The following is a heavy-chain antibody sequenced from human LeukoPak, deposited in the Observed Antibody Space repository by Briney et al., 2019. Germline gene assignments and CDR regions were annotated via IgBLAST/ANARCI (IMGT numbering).Heavy chain of an antibody. J-gene: IGHJ4*02. D-gene: IGHD1-26*01. CDR1: GGTFSSYA. CDR2: IIPIFGTA. CDR3: ARDSSVVGATSRYFDY. Sequence: GASVKVSCKASGGTFSSYAISWVRQAPGQGLEWMGRIIPIFGTANYAQKFQGRVTITTDESTSTAYMELSSLRSEDTAVYYCARDSSVVGATSRYFDYWGQGTLVTVSS. V-gene: IGHV1-69*05.